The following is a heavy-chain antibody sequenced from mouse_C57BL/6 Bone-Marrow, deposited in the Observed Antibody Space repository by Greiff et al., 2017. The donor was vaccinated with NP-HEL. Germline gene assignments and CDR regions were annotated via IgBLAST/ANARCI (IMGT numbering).Heavy chain of an antibody. CDR1: GFTFSSYG. CDR3: ARQTGRFAY. D-gene: IGHD3-1*01. Sequence: EVHLVESGGDLVKPGGSLKLSCAASGFTFSSYGMSWVRQTPDKRLEWVATISSGGSYTYYPDSVKGRFTISRDNAKNTLYLQMSSLKSEDTAMYYCARQTGRFAYWGQGTLVTVSA. CDR2: ISSGGSYT. V-gene: IGHV5-6*01. J-gene: IGHJ3*01.